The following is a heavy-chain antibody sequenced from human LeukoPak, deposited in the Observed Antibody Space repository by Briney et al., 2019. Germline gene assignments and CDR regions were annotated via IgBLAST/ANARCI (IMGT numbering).Heavy chain of an antibody. D-gene: IGHD6-13*01. V-gene: IGHV1-69*13. CDR3: ARSAESSSWVEFDY. CDR2: INPIFGTA. Sequence: GASVKVSCKVSGGTFRSYAISWVRQAPGQGLEWMGGINPIFGTANYAQKFQGRVTITADESTSTAYMELSRLRSDDTAVYYCARSAESSSWVEFDYWGQGTLVTVSS. CDR1: GGTFRSYA. J-gene: IGHJ4*02.